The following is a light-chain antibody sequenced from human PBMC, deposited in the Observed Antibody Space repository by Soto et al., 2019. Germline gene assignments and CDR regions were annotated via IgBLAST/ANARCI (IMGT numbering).Light chain of an antibody. CDR3: QQLNSYPIT. J-gene: IGKJ5*01. Sequence: IQLTQSPSSLSASVGDSVTLTSRASQGISSFLAWYQQKPGKTPKLLIYAASTLQSGVPSRFSGSGSGTDFTLTISSLQPEDFATYFCQQLNSYPITFGQGKRLDIK. V-gene: IGKV1-9*01. CDR1: QGISSF. CDR2: AAS.